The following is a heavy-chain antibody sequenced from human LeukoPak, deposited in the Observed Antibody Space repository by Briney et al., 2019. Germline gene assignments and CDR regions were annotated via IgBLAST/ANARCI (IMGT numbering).Heavy chain of an antibody. V-gene: IGHV1-69*13. CDR2: IIPIFGTA. D-gene: IGHD5-18*01. Sequence: ASVKVSCKASGGTFSSYAISWVRQAPGQGLEWVGGIIPIFGTANYAQKFQGRVTITADESTSTAYMELSSLRSEDTAVYYCARPIGSYSYGIDSKTYYYYYGMDVWGQGTTVTVSS. CDR3: ARPIGSYSYGIDSKTYYYYYGMDV. CDR1: GGTFSSYA. J-gene: IGHJ6*02.